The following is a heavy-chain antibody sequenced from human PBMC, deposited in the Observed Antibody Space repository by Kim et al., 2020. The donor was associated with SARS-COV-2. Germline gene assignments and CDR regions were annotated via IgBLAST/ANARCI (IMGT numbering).Heavy chain of an antibody. CDR1: GFTFSSYG. J-gene: IGHJ4*02. Sequence: GGSLRLSCAASGFTFSSYGVHWVRQAPGKGLEWVAVIWYDGSNKYYADSVKGRFTISRDNSKNTLYLPMNSLRAEDTAVYYCARERHYYDSSGYYPPDYWGQGTLVTVSS. D-gene: IGHD3-22*01. CDR3: ARERHYYDSSGYYPPDY. CDR2: IWYDGSNK. V-gene: IGHV3-33*01.